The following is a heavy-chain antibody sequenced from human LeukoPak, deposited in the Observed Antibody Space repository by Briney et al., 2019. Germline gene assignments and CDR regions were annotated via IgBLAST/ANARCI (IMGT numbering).Heavy chain of an antibody. V-gene: IGHV4-39*07. J-gene: IGHJ4*02. Sequence: SETLSLTCTVSGGSISSSSYYWGWVRQPPGKGLEWIGEINHSGSTNYNPSLKSRVTISVDTSKNQFSLKLSSVTAADTAVYYCARSRIAARPFDYWGQGTLVTVSS. CDR1: GGSISSSSYY. CDR2: INHSGST. D-gene: IGHD6-6*01. CDR3: ARSRIAARPFDY.